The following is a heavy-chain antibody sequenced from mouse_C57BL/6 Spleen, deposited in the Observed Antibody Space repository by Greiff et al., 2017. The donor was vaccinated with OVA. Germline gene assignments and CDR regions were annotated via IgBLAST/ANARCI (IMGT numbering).Heavy chain of an antibody. J-gene: IGHJ2*01. CDR3: AREEYYFDY. CDR1: GYTFTSYW. CDR2: IDPSDSYT. Sequence: VQLQQPGAELVMPGASVKLSCKASGYTFTSYWMHWVKQRPGQGLEWIGEIDPSDSYTNYNQKFKGKSTLTVDKSSSTAYMELHSLTSEDSAVYFCAREEYYFDYWGQGTTLTVSS. V-gene: IGHV1-69*01.